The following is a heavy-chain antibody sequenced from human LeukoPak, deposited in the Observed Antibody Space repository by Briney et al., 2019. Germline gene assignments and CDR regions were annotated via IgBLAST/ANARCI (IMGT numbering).Heavy chain of an antibody. Sequence: PGGSLRLSCAASGFTFSRFGMHWVRQAPGTGLEWVAVIWYDGGNKYYADSVKGRFTISRDNPKNTVYLEMNSLRAEDTAVYYCARDYWRSIDHWGQGTLVTVSS. V-gene: IGHV3-33*01. CDR3: ARDYWRSIDH. J-gene: IGHJ4*02. CDR2: IWYDGGNK. D-gene: IGHD1-1*01. CDR1: GFTFSRFG.